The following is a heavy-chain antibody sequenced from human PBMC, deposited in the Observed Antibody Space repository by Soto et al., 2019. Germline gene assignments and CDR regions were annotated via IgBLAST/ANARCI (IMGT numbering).Heavy chain of an antibody. D-gene: IGHD1-26*01. CDR1: GFTFGDYY. CDR2: TRNKANSYAT. CDR3: ARDTGGSYDY. Sequence: PGGSLRLSCAASGFTFGDYYMDWVRQVPGKGLEWIGRTRNKANSYATEYVASVKGRFTISRDDSKDSMYLQMNNLKTEDTAVYYCARDTGGSYDYWGQGALVIVSS. V-gene: IGHV3-72*01. J-gene: IGHJ4*02.